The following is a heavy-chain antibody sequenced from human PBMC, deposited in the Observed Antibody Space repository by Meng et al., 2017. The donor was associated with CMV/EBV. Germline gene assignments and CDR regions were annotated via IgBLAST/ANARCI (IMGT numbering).Heavy chain of an antibody. Sequence: GESLKISCAASGFTFSSYAMHWVRQAPGKGLEWVAVISYDGSNKYYADSVKGRFTISRDNSKNTLYLQMNSLRAEDTAVYYCARELIVVVPAAIWAYYYRMDVWGQGTTVTVSS. CDR3: ARELIVVVPAAIWAYYYRMDV. J-gene: IGHJ6*02. D-gene: IGHD2-2*01. CDR2: ISYDGSNK. V-gene: IGHV3-30-3*01. CDR1: GFTFSSYA.